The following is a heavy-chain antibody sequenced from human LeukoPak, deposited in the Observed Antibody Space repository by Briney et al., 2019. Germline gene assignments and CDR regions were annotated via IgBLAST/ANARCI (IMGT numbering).Heavy chain of an antibody. V-gene: IGHV1-2*02. D-gene: IGHD3-10*01. J-gene: IGHJ4*02. CDR1: GYTFTGYY. Sequence: ASVKVSCKASGYTFTGYYMHWVRQAPGQGLEWMGWINPNSGGTNYAQKFQGRVTMTRDTSISTAYMELSRLRSDDTAVYYCARDGSGSYSYYFDYWGQGTLVTASS. CDR2: INPNSGGT. CDR3: ARDGSGSYSYYFDY.